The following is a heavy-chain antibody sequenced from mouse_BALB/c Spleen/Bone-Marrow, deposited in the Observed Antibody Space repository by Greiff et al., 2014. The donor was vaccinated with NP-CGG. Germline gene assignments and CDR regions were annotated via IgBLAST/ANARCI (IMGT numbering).Heavy chain of an antibody. CDR2: ISSGSSTI. V-gene: IGHV5-17*02. Sequence: EVQLQQSGGGLVQPGGSRKLSCAASGFTFGSFGMHWVRQAPEKGLEWVAYISSGSSTIYYADTVKGRFTISRDNPKNTLFLQMTSLRSEDTAMYYCARSYYGSSYYFDYWGQGTTLTVSS. J-gene: IGHJ2*01. CDR1: GFTFGSFG. D-gene: IGHD1-1*01. CDR3: ARSYYGSSYYFDY.